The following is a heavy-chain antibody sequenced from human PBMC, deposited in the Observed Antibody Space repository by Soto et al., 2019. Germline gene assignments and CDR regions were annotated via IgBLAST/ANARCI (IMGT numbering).Heavy chain of an antibody. CDR3: ARGVGAAGMDV. CDR1: GFTFSSYD. J-gene: IGHJ6*02. V-gene: IGHV3-13*01. CDR2: IGTAGDT. Sequence: GGSLRLSCAASGFTFSSYDMHWVRQATGKGLEWVSAIGTAGDTYYPGSVKGRFTISRENAKNSLYLQMNSLRAGDTAVYYCARGVGAAGMDVWGQRPTVTVS. D-gene: IGHD6-13*01.